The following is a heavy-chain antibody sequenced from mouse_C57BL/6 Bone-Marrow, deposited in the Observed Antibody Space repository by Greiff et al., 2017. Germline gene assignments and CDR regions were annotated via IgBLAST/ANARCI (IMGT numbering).Heavy chain of an antibody. CDR2: ILPGSGST. V-gene: IGHV1-9*01. D-gene: IGHD1-1*01. CDR3: ARGDYGSPRFAY. J-gene: IGHJ3*01. CDR1: GYTFTGYW. Sequence: QVQLKQSGAELMKPGASVKLSCKATGYTFTGYWIEWVKQRPGHGLEWIGEILPGSGSTNYNEKFKGKATFTADTSSNTAYMQLSSLTPEDSAIYYCARGDYGSPRFAYWGQGTLVTVSA.